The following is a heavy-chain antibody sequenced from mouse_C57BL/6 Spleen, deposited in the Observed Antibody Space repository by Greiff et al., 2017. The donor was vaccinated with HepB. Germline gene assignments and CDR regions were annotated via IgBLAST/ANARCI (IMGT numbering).Heavy chain of an antibody. CDR2: IDPSDSYT. CDR1: GYTFTSYW. V-gene: IGHV1-69*01. J-gene: IGHJ1*03. CDR3: ARGELGLWYFDV. D-gene: IGHD4-1*01. Sequence: VQLQQSGAELVMPGASVKLSCKASGYTFTSYWMHWVKQRPGQGLEWIGEIDPSDSYTNYNQKFKGKSTLTVDKSSSTAYMQLSSLTSEDSAVYYCARGELGLWYFDVWGTGTTVTVSS.